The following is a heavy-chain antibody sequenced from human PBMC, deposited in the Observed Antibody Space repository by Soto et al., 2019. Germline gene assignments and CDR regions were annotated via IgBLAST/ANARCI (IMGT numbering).Heavy chain of an antibody. CDR2: IIPIFGTA. CDR3: ARDPTTGPPMYDY. D-gene: IGHD1-1*01. Sequence: SVKVSCKASGGTFSSYAISWVRQAPGQGLEWMGGIIPIFGTANYAQKFQGRVTITADESTSTAYMELSSLRSEDTAVYYCARDPTTGPPMYDYWGQGTLVTVSS. V-gene: IGHV1-69*13. CDR1: GGTFSSYA. J-gene: IGHJ4*02.